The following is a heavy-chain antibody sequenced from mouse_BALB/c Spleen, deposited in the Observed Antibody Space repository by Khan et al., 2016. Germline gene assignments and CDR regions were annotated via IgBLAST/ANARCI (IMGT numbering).Heavy chain of an antibody. J-gene: IGHJ4*01. CDR3: TKHDYYYAMGY. Sequence: EVKLEESGGGLVQPGGSMKLSCVASGFTFSNYWMNWVRQSPEKGLEWVAEIRLKSNNYATHYAESVKGRFTISRDDSKSSVYLQMTNLRAEDTGIYYCTKHDYYYAMGYWGQGTSVTVSS. D-gene: IGHD2-13*01. CDR1: GFTFSNYW. CDR2: IRLKSNNYAT. V-gene: IGHV6-6*02.